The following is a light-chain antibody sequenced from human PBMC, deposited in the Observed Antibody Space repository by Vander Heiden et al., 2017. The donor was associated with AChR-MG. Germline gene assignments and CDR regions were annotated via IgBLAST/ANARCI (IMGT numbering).Light chain of an antibody. CDR1: RSDLGGTNY. CDR2: EVS. J-gene: IGLJ2*01. Sequence: QSALTQPASISGSPGQSITISCTGTRSDLGGTNYVSWYQQHPGKAHKLLIHEVSYRPSGVSSRFSGSKSGNTASLTISGLQAEDEADYYCSSYTSSDTLLFGGGTKLTVL. CDR3: SSYTSSDTLL. V-gene: IGLV2-14*01.